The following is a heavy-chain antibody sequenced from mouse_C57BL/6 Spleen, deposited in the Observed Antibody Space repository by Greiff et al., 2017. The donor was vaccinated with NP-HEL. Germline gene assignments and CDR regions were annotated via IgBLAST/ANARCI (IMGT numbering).Heavy chain of an antibody. Sequence: QVQLQQSGPELVKPGASVKISCKASGYAFSSSWMNWVKQRPGRGLEWIGRIYPGDGDTNYNGKFKGKATLTADKSSSTAYMQLSSLTSEDSAVYFCARVSDSSSFFAYWGQGTLVTVSA. CDR1: GYAFSSSW. V-gene: IGHV1-82*01. CDR2: IYPGDGDT. D-gene: IGHD3-2*02. CDR3: ARVSDSSSFFAY. J-gene: IGHJ3*01.